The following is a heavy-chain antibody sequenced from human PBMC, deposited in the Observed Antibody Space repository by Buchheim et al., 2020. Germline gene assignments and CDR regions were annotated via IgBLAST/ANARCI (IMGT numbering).Heavy chain of an antibody. CDR3: AKEGAIGSSGYYYAGLIDY. V-gene: IGHV3-33*06. CDR1: GFIFSSYG. CDR2: IWYDGSNK. D-gene: IGHD3-22*01. J-gene: IGHJ4*02. Sequence: QVQLVESGGGVVQPGRSLRLSCAASGFIFSSYGMHWVRQAPGKGLEWVAVIWYDGSNKYYADSVKGRFTISRDNSKNTLYLQMNSLRAEDTAVYYCAKEGAIGSSGYYYAGLIDYWGQGTL.